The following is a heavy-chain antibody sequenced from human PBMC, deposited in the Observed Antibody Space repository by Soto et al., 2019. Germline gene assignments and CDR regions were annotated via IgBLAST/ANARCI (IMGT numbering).Heavy chain of an antibody. Sequence: GESLKICCKGSGYSFTSYWIGWVRQMPGKGLEWMGIIYPGDSDTRYSPSFQGQVTISADKSISTAYLQWSTLKASDTAMYYCARSAYYYDSSGYFVDYWGQGTLVTVSS. CDR3: ARSAYYYDSSGYFVDY. CDR2: IYPGDSDT. J-gene: IGHJ4*02. V-gene: IGHV5-51*01. CDR1: GYSFTSYW. D-gene: IGHD3-22*01.